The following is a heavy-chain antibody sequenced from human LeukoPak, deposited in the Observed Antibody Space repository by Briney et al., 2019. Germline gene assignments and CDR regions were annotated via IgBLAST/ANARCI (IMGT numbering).Heavy chain of an antibody. CDR2: IWYDGSNK. CDR1: GFTFSSYG. V-gene: IGHV3-33*01. J-gene: IGHJ4*02. D-gene: IGHD4-11*01. CDR3: ARAQRFDYSNYYSDY. Sequence: PGGSLRLSCAASGFTFSSYGMHWVRQAPGKGLEWVAVIWYDGSNKYCADSVKGRFTISRDNSKNTLYLQMNSLRAEDTAVYCCARAQRFDYSNYYSDYWGQGTLVTVSS.